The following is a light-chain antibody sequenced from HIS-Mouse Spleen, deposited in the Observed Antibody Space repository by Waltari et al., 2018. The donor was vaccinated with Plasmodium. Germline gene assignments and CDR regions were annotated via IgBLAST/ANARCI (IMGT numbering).Light chain of an antibody. CDR1: SSNIGTNY. CDR2: DNK. CDR3: GTWDSSLSAGVV. J-gene: IGLJ2*01. Sequence: QSVLTQPPSVSAAPGQKVTISCSGSSSNIGTNYVSWYQQLPGTAPKLLIYDNKKRPSWIPDRFSGSKSGTSATLGITGLQTGDEADYYCGTWDSSLSAGVVFGGGTKLTVL. V-gene: IGLV1-51*01.